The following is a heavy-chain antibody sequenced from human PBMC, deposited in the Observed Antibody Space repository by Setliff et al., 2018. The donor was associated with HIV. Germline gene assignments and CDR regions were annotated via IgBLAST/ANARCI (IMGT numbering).Heavy chain of an antibody. CDR3: ARDLTQWQQLPDYMDV. Sequence: PGGSLRLSCAASGFSFSDYYMYWIRQAPGKGLEWVSSLSGTSSTIYLADSVKGRFTISRDNAKDTLYLQLNSVRAEDTALYYCARDLTQWQQLPDYMDVWGKGTAVTVS. CDR2: LSGTSSTI. D-gene: IGHD6-13*01. CDR1: GFSFSDYY. V-gene: IGHV3-11*04. J-gene: IGHJ6*03.